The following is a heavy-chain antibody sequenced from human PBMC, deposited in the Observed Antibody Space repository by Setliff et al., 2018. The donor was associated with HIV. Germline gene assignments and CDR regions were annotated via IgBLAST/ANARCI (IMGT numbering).Heavy chain of an antibody. Sequence: SETLSLTCTVSGGSISSYYWRRIRQPPGKGLEWSAYIYYIGSTNYNPSLTSRVTISVDTSKNQFSLKLSSVTAADTAVYYCARGSIVGATPYYYYYYYMDVWGKGTTVTAP. D-gene: IGHD1-26*01. CDR2: IYYIGST. V-gene: IGHV4-59*01. J-gene: IGHJ6*03. CDR1: GGSISSYY. CDR3: ARGSIVGATPYYYYYYYMDV.